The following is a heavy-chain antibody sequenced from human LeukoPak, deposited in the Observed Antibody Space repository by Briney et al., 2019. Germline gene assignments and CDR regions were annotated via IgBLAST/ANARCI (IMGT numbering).Heavy chain of an antibody. V-gene: IGHV3-23*01. Sequence: AGGSLRFSCAASGFTFSSFAMSWVRQAPGKGLEWVSVISGSGTSTFYGDSVKGRFTISRDNSKNTLFLQMNSLRAEDTAVYYCARRGGYYFDYWGQGTLATVSS. D-gene: IGHD3-16*01. CDR3: ARRGGYYFDY. CDR1: GFTFSSFA. CDR2: ISGSGTST. J-gene: IGHJ4*02.